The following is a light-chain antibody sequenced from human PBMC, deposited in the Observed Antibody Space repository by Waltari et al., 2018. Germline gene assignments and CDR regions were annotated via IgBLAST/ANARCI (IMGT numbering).Light chain of an antibody. CDR2: DAS. Sequence: DIQMTQSPSSLSASVGDRVTITCQASQDIADYLNWYQQKPGEAPKLLIYDASHLETGVPSRFSGSGSGTKFTFTISSLQPEDIATYYCQQDDDLPVTFGGGTKVEIK. J-gene: IGKJ4*01. CDR1: QDIADY. V-gene: IGKV1-33*01. CDR3: QQDDDLPVT.